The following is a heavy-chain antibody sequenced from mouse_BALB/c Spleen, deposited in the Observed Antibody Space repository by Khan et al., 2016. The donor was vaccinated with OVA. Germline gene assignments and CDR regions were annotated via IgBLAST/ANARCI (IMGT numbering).Heavy chain of an antibody. CDR3: VRRNYFGYTFAY. D-gene: IGHD1-2*01. J-gene: IGHJ3*01. CDR2: ISPGSGDT. Sequence: QVQLQQSGTELARPGASVNLSCKASGYTFTDFYINWVKQRSGQGLEWIGEISPGSGDTYYNEKFKGKATLTADKSSSTAYMQLSSLTSEASAVYFCVRRNYFGYTFAYWGQGTLVTVSA. V-gene: IGHV1-77*01. CDR1: GYTFTDFY.